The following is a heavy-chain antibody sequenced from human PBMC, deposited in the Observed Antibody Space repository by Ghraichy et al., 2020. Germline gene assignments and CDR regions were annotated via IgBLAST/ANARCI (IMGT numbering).Heavy chain of an antibody. V-gene: IGHV3-30*18. CDR1: GFTFSSYG. CDR2: ISHDGSNK. Sequence: GESLNISCAASGFTFSSYGMHWVRQAPGKGLEWVAVISHDGSNKYYADSVKGRFTISRDNSKNTLYVQMNSLRAEDTAVYYCAKEVNYGGNLVGDYWGQGTLVTVSS. D-gene: IGHD4-23*01. J-gene: IGHJ4*02. CDR3: AKEVNYGGNLVGDY.